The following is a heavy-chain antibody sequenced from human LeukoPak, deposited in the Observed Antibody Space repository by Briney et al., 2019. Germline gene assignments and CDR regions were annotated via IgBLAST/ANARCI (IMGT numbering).Heavy chain of an antibody. CDR3: AREDSYYYGSGSYPFDY. CDR1: GFTFSSYS. CDR2: ISSSSSYI. D-gene: IGHD3-10*01. Sequence: GGSLRLSCAASGFTFSSYSMNWVRQAPGKGPEWVSSISSSSSYIYYADSVKGRFTISRDNAKNSLYLQMNSLRAEDTAVYYCAREDSYYYGSGSYPFDYWGQGTLVTVSS. V-gene: IGHV3-21*01. J-gene: IGHJ4*02.